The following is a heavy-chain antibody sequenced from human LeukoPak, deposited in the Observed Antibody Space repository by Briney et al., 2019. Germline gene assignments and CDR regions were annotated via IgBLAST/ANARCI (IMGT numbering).Heavy chain of an antibody. CDR1: GGSISSYY. V-gene: IGHV4-59*01. D-gene: IGHD6-6*01. CDR2: IYHSGST. J-gene: IGHJ4*02. CDR3: ASRRGSSSFDH. Sequence: SETLSLTCTVSGGSISSYYWNWIRQPPGKGLEWIGYIYHSGSTNYNPALKSRVTMSVDTSKNQFSLKLNSVTAADTAVYYCASRRGSSSFDHWGQGILVTVSS.